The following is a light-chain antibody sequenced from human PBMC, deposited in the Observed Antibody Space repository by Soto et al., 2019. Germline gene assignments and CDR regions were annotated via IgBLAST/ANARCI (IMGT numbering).Light chain of an antibody. CDR3: KQYGSSPYT. CDR1: QSVRSNY. CDR2: GAS. J-gene: IGKJ2*01. Sequence: EIVLTQSPGTLSLSPGEGATLSCRASQSVRSNYLAWYQQKPGQAPRLLMYGASSRATGVQDRFSGTGSGTDFTLTIRRLEPEDFAVYYCKQYGSSPYTFGLGTKVDIK. V-gene: IGKV3-20*01.